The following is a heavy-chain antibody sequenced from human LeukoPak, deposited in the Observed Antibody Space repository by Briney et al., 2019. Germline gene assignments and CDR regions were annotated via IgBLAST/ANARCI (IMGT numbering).Heavy chain of an antibody. CDR2: ISAYNGNT. J-gene: IGHJ4*02. V-gene: IGHV1-18*01. CDR3: ARESAGRSIVVVPAAPDY. CDR1: GYTFTSYG. D-gene: IGHD2-2*01. Sequence: GASVKVSCKASGYTFTSYGISWVRQAPGQGLEWMGWISAYNGNTNYAQKLQGRVTMTTDTSTSTAYMELRSLRSDDTAVYYCARESAGRSIVVVPAAPDYSGQGTLVTVSS.